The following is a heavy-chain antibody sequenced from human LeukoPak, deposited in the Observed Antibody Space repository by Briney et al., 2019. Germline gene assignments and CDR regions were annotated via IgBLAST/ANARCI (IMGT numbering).Heavy chain of an antibody. D-gene: IGHD3-3*01. CDR3: ARGFLEWFYYYYYMDV. V-gene: IGHV3-7*03. CDR1: GFTFSSYW. CDR2: IKQDGSEK. Sequence: GGSLRLSCAASGFTFSSYWMSWVRQAPGKGLEWVANIKQDGSEKYYVDSVKGRFTISRDNAKNSLYLQMNSLRAEDTAVYYCARGFLEWFYYYYYMDVWGKGTTVTVSS. J-gene: IGHJ6*03.